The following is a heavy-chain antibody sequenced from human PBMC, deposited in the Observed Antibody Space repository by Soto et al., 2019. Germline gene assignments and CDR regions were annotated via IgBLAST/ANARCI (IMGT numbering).Heavy chain of an antibody. D-gene: IGHD3-22*01. CDR3: AKDTTYYYDSSGYPPFDY. J-gene: IGHJ4*02. CDR2: ISWNSGSI. V-gene: IGHV3-9*01. Sequence: GGSLRLSCAASGFTFDDYAMHWVRQAPGKGLEWVSGISWNSGSIGYADSVKGRFTISRDNAKNSLYLQMNSLRAEDTALYYRAKDTTYYYDSSGYPPFDYWGQGTLVTVYS. CDR1: GFTFDDYA.